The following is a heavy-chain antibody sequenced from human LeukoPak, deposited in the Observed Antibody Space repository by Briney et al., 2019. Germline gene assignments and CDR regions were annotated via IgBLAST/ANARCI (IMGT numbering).Heavy chain of an antibody. V-gene: IGHV3-30-3*01. CDR2: ISYDGSNK. Sequence: GGSLRLSCAASGFTFSSYAMHWVRQAPGKGLEWVAVISYDGSNKYYADSVKGRFTISRDNSKNTLYLQMNSLRAEDTAVYCCARRRQPYYFDYWGQGTLVTVSS. CDR1: GFTFSSYA. D-gene: IGHD1-1*01. J-gene: IGHJ4*02. CDR3: ARRRQPYYFDY.